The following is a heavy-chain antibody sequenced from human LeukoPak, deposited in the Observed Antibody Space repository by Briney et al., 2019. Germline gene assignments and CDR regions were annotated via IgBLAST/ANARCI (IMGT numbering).Heavy chain of an antibody. V-gene: IGHV4-34*01. CDR2: INHSGST. CDR1: GGSFSGYY. Sequence: SETLSLTCAVCGGSFSGYYWSWIRQPPGKGLEWIGEINHSGSTNYNPSLKSRVTISVDTSKNQFSLKLSSVTAADTAVYYCARGLRSSHPSYYFDYWGQGTLVTVSS. CDR3: ARGLRSSHPSYYFDY. D-gene: IGHD6-13*01. J-gene: IGHJ4*02.